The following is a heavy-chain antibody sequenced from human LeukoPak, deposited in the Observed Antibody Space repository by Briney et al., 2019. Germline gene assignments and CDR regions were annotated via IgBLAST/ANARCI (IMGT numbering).Heavy chain of an antibody. CDR1: GGTFSSYA. Sequence: ASVKVSCKASGGTFSSYAISWVRQAPGQGLEWMGGIIPIFGTANYAQKFQGRVTITADKSTSTAYMELSSLRSEDTAVYYCAKGGGRIFGVVFRGIDYWGQGTLVTVSS. J-gene: IGHJ4*02. CDR3: AKGGGRIFGVVFRGIDY. V-gene: IGHV1-69*06. D-gene: IGHD3-3*02. CDR2: IIPIFGTA.